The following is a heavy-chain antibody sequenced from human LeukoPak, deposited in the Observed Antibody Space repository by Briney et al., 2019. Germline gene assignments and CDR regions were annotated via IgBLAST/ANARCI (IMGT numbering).Heavy chain of an antibody. CDR2: IYYSGST. D-gene: IGHD3-22*01. CDR3: ARWGYYYDSSGYYRGFDY. V-gene: IGHV4-31*03. CDR1: GGSISSGGYY. J-gene: IGHJ4*02. Sequence: SETLSLTCTVSGGSISSGGYYWSWIRQHPGKGLEWIGYIYYSGSTYYTPSLKSRVTISVDTSKNQFSLKLSSVTAADTAVYYCARWGYYYDSSGYYRGFDYWGQGTLVTVSS.